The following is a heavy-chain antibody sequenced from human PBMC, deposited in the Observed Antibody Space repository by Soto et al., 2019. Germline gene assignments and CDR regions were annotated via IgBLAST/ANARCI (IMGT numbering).Heavy chain of an antibody. Sequence: GASVKVSCKASGGTFSSYAISWVRQAPGQGLEWMGGIIPIFGTANYAQKFQGRVTITADESTSTAYMELSSLRSEDTAVYYCARTGYRITYFDDWGQGTLVTVSS. CDR2: IIPIFGTA. V-gene: IGHV1-69*13. CDR1: GGTFSSYA. J-gene: IGHJ4*02. D-gene: IGHD3-9*01. CDR3: ARTGYRITYFDD.